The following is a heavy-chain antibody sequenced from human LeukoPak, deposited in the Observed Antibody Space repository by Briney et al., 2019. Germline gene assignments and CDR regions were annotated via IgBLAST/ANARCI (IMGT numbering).Heavy chain of an antibody. CDR1: GGSFSGYY. Sequence: SETLSLTCAVYGGSFSGYYWSWIRQPPGKGLEWIGSIYYSGSTYYNPSLKSRVTISVDTSKNQFSLKLSFVTAADTAVYYCARHNLDYGDYGFGYWGQGTLVTVSS. CDR3: ARHNLDYGDYGFGY. J-gene: IGHJ4*02. D-gene: IGHD4-17*01. V-gene: IGHV4-34*01. CDR2: IYYSGST.